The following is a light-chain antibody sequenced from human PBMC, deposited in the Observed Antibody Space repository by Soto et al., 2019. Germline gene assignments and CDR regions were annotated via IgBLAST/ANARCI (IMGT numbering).Light chain of an antibody. CDR1: QSVSSSY. Sequence: EIVLTQTPSTLSLAPGERATICCRSSQSVSSSYLAWYQQKPGQAPRLLIYGASSRATGIPDRFSGSGSGTDFTLTISRLEPEDFAVYYCQQYGSSRVTFGQGRRLEI. V-gene: IGKV3-20*01. CDR3: QQYGSSRVT. CDR2: GAS. J-gene: IGKJ5*01.